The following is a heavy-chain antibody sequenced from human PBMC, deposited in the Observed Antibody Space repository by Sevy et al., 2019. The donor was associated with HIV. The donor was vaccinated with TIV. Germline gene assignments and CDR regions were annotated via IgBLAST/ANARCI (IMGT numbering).Heavy chain of an antibody. J-gene: IGHJ6*02. Sequence: GGSLRLSCAVSGFTVSRYDMHWVRQAPGKGLEWVAVMSFDGSNKYYADSVKGRFTISRDNSKNTLYLQMNSLRAEDTAVYYCAKDEDRPPSRPHYYYGMDVWGQGTTVTVSS. CDR1: GFTVSRYD. CDR2: MSFDGSNK. CDR3: AKDEDRPPSRPHYYYGMDV. V-gene: IGHV3-30*18.